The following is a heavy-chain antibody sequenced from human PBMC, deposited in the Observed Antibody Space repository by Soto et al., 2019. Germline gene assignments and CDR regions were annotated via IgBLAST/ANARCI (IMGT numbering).Heavy chain of an antibody. D-gene: IGHD1-26*01. Sequence: GGSLRLSCTASGFLFTDYYMSWIRQPPGKGLEWLAYIDGSSDYTNSADSVKGRFTISRDNAKNSVFLQMNNLRADDTAVYYCARDLSFSSTTYFDFWGRGTLVTVYS. CDR3: ARDLSFSSTTYFDF. V-gene: IGHV3-11*06. CDR2: IDGSSDYT. J-gene: IGHJ4*02. CDR1: GFLFTDYY.